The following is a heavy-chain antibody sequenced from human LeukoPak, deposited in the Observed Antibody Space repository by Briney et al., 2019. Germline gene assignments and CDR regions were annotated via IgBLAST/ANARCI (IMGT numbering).Heavy chain of an antibody. D-gene: IGHD2-2*01. CDR3: ARGSPAATYDAFDI. J-gene: IGHJ3*02. CDR2: ISAYNGNT. Sequence: GASVKVSCTASGYTFTSYGISWVRQAPGQGLEWMGWISAYNGNTNYAQKLQGRVTMTTDTSTSTAYMELRSLRSDDTAVYYCARGSPAATYDAFDIWGQGTMVTVSS. CDR1: GYTFTSYG. V-gene: IGHV1-18*01.